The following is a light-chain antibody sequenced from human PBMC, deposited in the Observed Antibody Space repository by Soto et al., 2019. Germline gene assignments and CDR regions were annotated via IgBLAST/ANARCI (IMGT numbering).Light chain of an antibody. V-gene: IGKV3-20*01. CDR1: QSVSRSY. CDR3: QQDGSSPPYA. J-gene: IGKJ2*01. CDR2: GAS. Sequence: EIVLTQSPGTLSLSPGESATLSCRASQSVSRSYLAWYQQKPGQAPRLLIYGASSRATGIPDRFSGSGSGTDFSLTISRREPEDFAVYYCQQDGSSPPYAFGQGTKLEIK.